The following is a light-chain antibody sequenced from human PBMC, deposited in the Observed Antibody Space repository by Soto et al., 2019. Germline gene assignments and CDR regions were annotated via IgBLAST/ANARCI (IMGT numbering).Light chain of an antibody. V-gene: IGLV2-14*03. CDR3: SSYTSSSTPYV. CDR2: DVT. J-gene: IGLJ1*01. Sequence: QSVLTQPASVSGSPGRSITISCTGTSSDVGGYNYVSWYQQHPVKAPKLMIYDVTNRPSGISDRFSGSKSGNTASLTISGLQAEDEADYYFSSYTSSSTPYVFGTVTKLTVL. CDR1: SSDVGGYNY.